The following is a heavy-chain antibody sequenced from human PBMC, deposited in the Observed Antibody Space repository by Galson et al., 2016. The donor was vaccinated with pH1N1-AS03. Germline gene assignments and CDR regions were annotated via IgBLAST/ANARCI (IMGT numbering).Heavy chain of an antibody. CDR2: INPLDSYN. Sequence: QSGAEVKKPGESLRISCQGSGHSFDSYWITWVRQMPGKGLERMGRINPLDSYNDYNPSFQGHVSFSVDKSIHTAYLQWSSLEASDTGIYYCARQGTTVTANHVWLDTWGQGTLVTVSS. V-gene: IGHV5-10-1*01. CDR3: ARQGTTVTANHVWLDT. J-gene: IGHJ5*02. CDR1: GHSFDSYW. D-gene: IGHD1-14*01.